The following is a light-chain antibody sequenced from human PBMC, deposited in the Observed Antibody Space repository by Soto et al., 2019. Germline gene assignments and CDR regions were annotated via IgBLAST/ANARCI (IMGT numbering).Light chain of an antibody. V-gene: IGKV1-5*03. J-gene: IGKJ1*01. Sequence: DIQMTQSPSTLSLSVGDRVTITCRASQTISSWLAWYQQKPGKARKLLIYKASTLKSGVPSRFSGSGSGTEFTLTISSLQPDDFATYYCQHYNSYSEAFGHGTKVDIK. CDR1: QTISSW. CDR3: QHYNSYSEA. CDR2: KAS.